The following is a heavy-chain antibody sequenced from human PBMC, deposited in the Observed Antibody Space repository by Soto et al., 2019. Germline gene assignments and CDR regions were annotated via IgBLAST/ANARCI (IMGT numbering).Heavy chain of an antibody. CDR3: SRATPSVATLGYGMDV. CDR2: IYYTGST. J-gene: IGHJ6*02. V-gene: IGHV4-31*03. Sequence: QVQLQESGPGLVKPSQTLSLTCTVSGGSINSGGYYWNWIRKHPGRGLERMGYIYYTGSTYYNPSLKSRITFSIDTSRNQFSLKVNSVTAADTAVYYCSRATPSVATLGYGMDVWGQGTTVVVSS. D-gene: IGHD5-12*01. CDR1: GGSINSGGYY.